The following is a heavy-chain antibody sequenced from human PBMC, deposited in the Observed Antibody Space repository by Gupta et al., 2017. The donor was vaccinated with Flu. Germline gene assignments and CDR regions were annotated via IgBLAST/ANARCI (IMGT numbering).Heavy chain of an antibody. Sequence: QLPLQESGPGRVKPSETLSLSCPVSAGSITSHTHHWGWIRPPPGKGLEWIGSVYYSGNIYYSPSLRSRVSISMDTSRNQFSLKLTSVTAADTALYYCAGGGTGYCSGDNCDTDPRVDAYDFWGPGTEVTVSS. CDR2: VYYSGNI. D-gene: IGHD2-15*01. CDR3: AGGGTGYCSGDNCDTDPRVDAYDF. J-gene: IGHJ3*01. V-gene: IGHV4-39*01. CDR1: AGSITSHTHH.